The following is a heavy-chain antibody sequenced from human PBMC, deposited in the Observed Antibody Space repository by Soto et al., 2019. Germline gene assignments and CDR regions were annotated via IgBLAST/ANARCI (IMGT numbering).Heavy chain of an antibody. V-gene: IGHV3-11*01. D-gene: IGHD3-22*01. CDR2: ISSSGSTI. J-gene: IGHJ4*02. Sequence: GGTLRLSCAASGLTCGGCYMSCIVQAPGKGLEWVSYISSSGSTIYYADSVKGRFTISRDNAKNSLYLQMNSLRAEDTAVYYCASVFYHSRGHYIATSFWGQGTLVTVYS. CDR1: GLTCGGCY. CDR3: ASVFYHSRGHYIATSF.